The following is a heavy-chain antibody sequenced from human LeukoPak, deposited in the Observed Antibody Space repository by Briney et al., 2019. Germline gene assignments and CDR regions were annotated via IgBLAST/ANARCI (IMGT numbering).Heavy chain of an antibody. V-gene: IGHV4-34*01. Sequence: SETLSLTCAVYGGSFSGYYWSWIRQPPGKGLELIGEIYHSGSTNYNPSLKGRVTISVGKSTNQFSLKLSSVTAGDTAVYYCARVSGYGAFDIWGQGTMVTVSS. CDR1: GGSFSGYY. CDR3: ARVSGYGAFDI. D-gene: IGHD3-3*01. CDR2: IYHSGST. J-gene: IGHJ3*02.